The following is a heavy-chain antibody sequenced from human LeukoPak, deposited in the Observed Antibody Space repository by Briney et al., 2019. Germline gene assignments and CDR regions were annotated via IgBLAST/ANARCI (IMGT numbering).Heavy chain of an antibody. D-gene: IGHD5-24*01. CDR3: ARDAGEWQPLN. Sequence: PGGSLRLSCAASGFTFSSYSMNWVRQAPGRGLEWVSHISTGGSSRYYADSVKGRFTISRDNAKNSVYLQMYNMRAEDTGVYYCARDAGEWQPLNWGQGTLVTVSS. J-gene: IGHJ4*02. CDR1: GFTFSSYS. V-gene: IGHV3-48*04. CDR2: ISTGGSSR.